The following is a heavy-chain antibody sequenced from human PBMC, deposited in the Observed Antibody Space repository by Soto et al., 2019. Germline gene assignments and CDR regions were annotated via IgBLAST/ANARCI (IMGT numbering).Heavy chain of an antibody. V-gene: IGHV4-31*03. Sequence: QVQLQESGPGLVKPSQTLSLTCTVSGGSISSGGYYWSWIRQHPGKVLEWIGYIYYSGSTYYNPSLTCRVTMSVDTSENQFSLRLSSVTAADTAVYYCARKDSGYGDYMDVWGKGTTVTVSS. CDR2: IYYSGST. J-gene: IGHJ6*03. D-gene: IGHD5-12*01. CDR1: GGSISSGGYY. CDR3: ARKDSGYGDYMDV.